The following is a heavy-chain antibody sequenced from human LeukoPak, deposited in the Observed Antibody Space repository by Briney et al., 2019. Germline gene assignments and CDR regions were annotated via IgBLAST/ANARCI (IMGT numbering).Heavy chain of an antibody. CDR3: ASASGRYRTSYYYMDV. D-gene: IGHD3-10*01. CDR2: ISSGGST. Sequence: PGGSLRLSRVASGFTLTSNYMSWVRPAPGKGLEWVSVISSGGSTYVEDSVTGRCTISRDNSKITLYLQMNSLRAEDTAVYYCASASGRYRTSYYYMDVWGKGTTVTVSS. CDR1: GFTLTSNY. J-gene: IGHJ6*03. V-gene: IGHV3-53*01.